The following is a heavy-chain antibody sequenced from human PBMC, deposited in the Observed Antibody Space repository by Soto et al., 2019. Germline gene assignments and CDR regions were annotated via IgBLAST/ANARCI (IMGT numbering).Heavy chain of an antibody. V-gene: IGHV3-7*03. D-gene: IGHD6-19*01. Sequence: EVQLVESGGGLVQPGGSLRLSCAVSGFNFNNYRMSWVRQAPGKGLEWVATIKEDGSERYYVPSVRGRFTISRDNAKNSLSLQMNSLRADDKAVYYCASLKVSSALDFWSQGTVVTVSS. CDR1: GFNFNNYR. CDR2: IKEDGSER. J-gene: IGHJ4*02. CDR3: ASLKVSSALDF.